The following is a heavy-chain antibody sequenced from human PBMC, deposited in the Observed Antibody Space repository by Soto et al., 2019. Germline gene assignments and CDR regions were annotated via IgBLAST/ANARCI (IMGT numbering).Heavy chain of an antibody. CDR2: ISWNSGSI. CDR1: GFTFDDYA. CDR3: AKDITAAGLGKTTN. D-gene: IGHD6-13*01. J-gene: IGHJ4*02. V-gene: IGHV3-9*01. Sequence: GGSLRLSCAASGFTFDDYAMHWVRQAPGKGLEWVSGISWNSGSIGYADSVKGRFTISRDNAKNSLYLQMNSLRAEDTALYYCAKDITAAGLGKTTNWGQGTLVTVSS.